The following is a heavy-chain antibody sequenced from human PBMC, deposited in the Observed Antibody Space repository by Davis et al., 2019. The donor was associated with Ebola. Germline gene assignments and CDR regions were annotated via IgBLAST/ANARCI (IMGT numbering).Heavy chain of an antibody. D-gene: IGHD5-12*01. V-gene: IGHV4-59*12. J-gene: IGHJ6*02. Sequence: MPSETLSLTCAVYGGSISSYYWSWIRQPPGKGLEWIGYIYYSGSTNYNPSLKSRVTISVDTSKNQFSLKLSSVTAADTAVYYCARGGGYGGYGMDVWGQGTTVTVSS. CDR1: GGSISSYY. CDR3: ARGGGYGGYGMDV. CDR2: IYYSGST.